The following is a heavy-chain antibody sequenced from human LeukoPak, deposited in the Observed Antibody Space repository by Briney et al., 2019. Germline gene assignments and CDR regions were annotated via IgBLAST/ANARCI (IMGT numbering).Heavy chain of an antibody. D-gene: IGHD5-24*01. CDR3: ARDGGGGDGYNLIAYYYGMDV. Sequence: ASVKVSCKASGYTFTSYGISWVRQAPGQGLEWMGWISAYNGNTNYAQKLQGRVTITTDTSTSTAYMELRSLRSDDRAVYYCARDGGGGDGYNLIAYYYGMDVWGQGTTVTVSS. CDR2: ISAYNGNT. J-gene: IGHJ6*02. V-gene: IGHV1-18*01. CDR1: GYTFTSYG.